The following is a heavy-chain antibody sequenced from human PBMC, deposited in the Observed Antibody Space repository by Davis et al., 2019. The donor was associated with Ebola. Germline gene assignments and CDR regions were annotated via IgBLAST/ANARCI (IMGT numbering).Heavy chain of an antibody. CDR3: AKDFDTYEDY. J-gene: IGHJ4*02. Sequence: GESLKISCAASGFTFSTSGMHWVRQAPGKGLEWVAVISYDGSNKYYADSVKGRFTISRDNSKNTLYLQMNSLRAEDAAVYYCAKDFDTYEDYWGQGTLVTVSS. D-gene: IGHD5-18*01. CDR1: GFTFSTSG. CDR2: ISYDGSNK. V-gene: IGHV3-30*18.